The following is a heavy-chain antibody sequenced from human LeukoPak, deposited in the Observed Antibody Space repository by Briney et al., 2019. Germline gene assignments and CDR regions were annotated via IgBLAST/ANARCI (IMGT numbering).Heavy chain of an antibody. D-gene: IGHD1-26*01. CDR2: ISGDGGST. CDR1: GFTFDDYA. Sequence: AGGSLRLSCAACGFTFDDYAMHWLRQAPGKGLEWVSLISGDGGSTYYADSVKGRFTISRDNSKNSLYLQMNSLRTEDTALYYCAKLGSNGNDYWGQGTPVTVSS. J-gene: IGHJ4*02. V-gene: IGHV3-43*02. CDR3: AKLGSNGNDY.